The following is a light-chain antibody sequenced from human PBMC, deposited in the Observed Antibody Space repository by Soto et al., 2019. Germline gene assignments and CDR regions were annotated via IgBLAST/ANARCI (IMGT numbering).Light chain of an antibody. CDR2: KAS. CDR1: QSINNW. V-gene: IGKV1-5*03. J-gene: IGKJ1*01. Sequence: DIQMTQSPSTLSASVGDSITITCRASQSINNWLAWYQQKPGKAPKLLIYKASGLESGVPSRFSGSGSGTEFTLTICSLQPDDFATYYCQQYNHYSTFGQGTKV. CDR3: QQYNHYST.